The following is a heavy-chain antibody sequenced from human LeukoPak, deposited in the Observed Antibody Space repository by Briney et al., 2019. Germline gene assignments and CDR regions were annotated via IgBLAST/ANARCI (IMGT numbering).Heavy chain of an antibody. V-gene: IGHV4-4*02. D-gene: IGHD3/OR15-3a*01. CDR3: ARVRTPHWTHSSIFDY. Sequence: SETLSLTCAVSGCSISSSNWWSWVRQPPGKGLEWIGEIYHSGSTNYNPSLKSRVTISVDKSKNQFSLKLSSVTAADTAVYYCARVRTPHWTHSSIFDYWGQGTLVTVSS. CDR1: GCSISSSNW. CDR2: IYHSGST. J-gene: IGHJ4*02.